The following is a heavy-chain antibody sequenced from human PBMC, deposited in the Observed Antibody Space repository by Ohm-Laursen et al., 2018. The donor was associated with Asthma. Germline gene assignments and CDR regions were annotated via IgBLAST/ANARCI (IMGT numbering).Heavy chain of an antibody. D-gene: IGHD3-16*01. J-gene: IGHJ4*02. CDR3: ARDKGYDYVWGIQHYFDY. CDR1: GYTFTSYG. V-gene: IGHV1-18*04. Sequence: ASVKVSCKASGYTFTSYGISWVRQAPGQGLEWMGWISAYNGNTNYAQKLQGRVTMTTDTSTSTAYMELRSLRSDDTAVYYCARDKGYDYVWGIQHYFDYWGQGTLVTVSS. CDR2: ISAYNGNT.